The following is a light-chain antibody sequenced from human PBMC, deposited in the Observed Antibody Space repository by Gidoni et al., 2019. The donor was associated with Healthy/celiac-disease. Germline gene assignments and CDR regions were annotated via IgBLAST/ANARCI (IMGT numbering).Light chain of an antibody. CDR1: QSVSSSY. CDR3: QQDGSSPYT. V-gene: IGKV3-20*01. J-gene: IGKJ2*01. Sequence: EIVLTQSPGTLSLSPGERATLSCRASQSVSSSYLAWYQQKPGQAPRLLIYGASSRATGIPDRFSGSGSGTDFTLTISRLEPEDVAVYYCQQDGSSPYTFXQXTKLEIK. CDR2: GAS.